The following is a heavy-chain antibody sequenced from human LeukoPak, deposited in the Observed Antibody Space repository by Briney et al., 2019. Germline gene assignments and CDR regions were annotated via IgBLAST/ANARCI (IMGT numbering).Heavy chain of an antibody. Sequence: GGSLRLSCAASGFTFSSYGMHWVRQAPGKGLEWVAFIRYDGSNKYYADSVKGRFTISRDNSKNTLYLQMNSLRAEDTAVYYCAKDLPPANSYYMDVWGKGTTVTISS. CDR3: AKDLPPANSYYMDV. V-gene: IGHV3-30*02. J-gene: IGHJ6*03. CDR1: GFTFSSYG. CDR2: IRYDGSNK. D-gene: IGHD2-2*01.